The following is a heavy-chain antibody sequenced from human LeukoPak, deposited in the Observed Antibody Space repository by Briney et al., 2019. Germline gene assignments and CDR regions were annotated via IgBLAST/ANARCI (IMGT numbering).Heavy chain of an antibody. D-gene: IGHD5-12*01. CDR3: ARARSTYSGYAPPKH. CDR2: INPSGGST. V-gene: IGHV1-46*01. J-gene: IGHJ1*01. CDR1: GYTFTSYY. Sequence: ASVKVSCKASGYTFTSYYMHWVRQAPGQGLEWMGIINPSGGSTSYAQKFQGRVTMTRDTSTSTVYMELSSLRSEDTAVYYCARARSTYSGYAPPKHWGQGTLVTVSS.